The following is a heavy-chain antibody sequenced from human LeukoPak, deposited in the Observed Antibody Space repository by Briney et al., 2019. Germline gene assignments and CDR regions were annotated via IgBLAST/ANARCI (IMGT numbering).Heavy chain of an antibody. V-gene: IGHV3-9*01. CDR2: ISWNSGSI. J-gene: IGHJ4*02. CDR3: TRDLDGDSMGNFDY. Sequence: GRSLRLSCAASGFTIDDRAMHWVRKAPGKRLERVSGISWNSGSIGYADSVKGRFIISRDNAKKSLYLQMNSLRIEDTALYYCTRDLDGDSMGNFDYWGQGTLVTVPS. CDR1: GFTIDDRA. D-gene: IGHD4-17*01.